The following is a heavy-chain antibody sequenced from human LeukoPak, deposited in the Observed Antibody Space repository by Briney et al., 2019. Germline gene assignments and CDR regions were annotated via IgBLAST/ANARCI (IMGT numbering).Heavy chain of an antibody. D-gene: IGHD6-19*01. CDR3: ARSSVAGTLNYFDY. J-gene: IGHJ4*02. V-gene: IGHV5-51*01. CDR2: IYPGDSDT. CDR1: GYSFSTYW. Sequence: ESLKISCKGSGYSFSTYWIAWVRQMPGKGLEWMGIIYPGDSDTRYSPSFQGQVTISTDKSISTAYLQWGSLKASDTAMYYCARSSVAGTLNYFDYWGQGTLVTVSS.